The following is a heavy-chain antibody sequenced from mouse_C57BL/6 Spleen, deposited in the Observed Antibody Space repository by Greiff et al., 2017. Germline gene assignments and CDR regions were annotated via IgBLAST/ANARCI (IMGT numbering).Heavy chain of an antibody. J-gene: IGHJ4*01. CDR1: GYSITSGYY. CDR3: ARYYGNYYAMDY. V-gene: IGHV3-6*01. D-gene: IGHD2-1*01. Sequence: EVQLLESGPGLVKPSQSLSLTCSVTGYSITSGYYWNWIRQFPGNKLEWMGYISYDGSNNYNPSLKNRISITRDTSKNQFFLKLNSVTTEDTATYYCARYYGNYYAMDYWGQGTSVTVSS. CDR2: ISYDGSN.